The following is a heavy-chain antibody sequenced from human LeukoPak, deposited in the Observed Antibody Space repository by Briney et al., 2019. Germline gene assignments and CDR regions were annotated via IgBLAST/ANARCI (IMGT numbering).Heavy chain of an antibody. CDR1: GFDFSSSS. D-gene: IGHD3-10*01. J-gene: IGHJ4*02. V-gene: IGHV5-51*01. CDR2: IRPADSDT. CDR3: ARQGGSGLFDF. Sequence: TGESLQISCKGSGFDFSSSSIGWVRQMPGKGLEWMTIIRPADSDTRYSSSFRGQVTISADKSISTAYLQWSSLKASDTAMYYCARQGGSGLFDFWGQGTLVTVSS.